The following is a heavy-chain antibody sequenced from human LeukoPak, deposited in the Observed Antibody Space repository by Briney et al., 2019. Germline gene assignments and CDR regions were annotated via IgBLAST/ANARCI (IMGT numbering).Heavy chain of an antibody. CDR3: ARVVYSGYDFRGAMDV. D-gene: IGHD5-12*01. V-gene: IGHV4-4*02. J-gene: IGHJ6*03. CDR2: IYHSGST. Sequence: PSGTLSLTCAVSGGSIGSSNWWSWVRQPPGKGLQWIGEIYHSGSTNYNPSLKSRVTISVDTSKNQFSLKLSSVTAADTAVYYCARVVYSGYDFRGAMDVWGKGTTVTVSS. CDR1: GGSIGSSNW.